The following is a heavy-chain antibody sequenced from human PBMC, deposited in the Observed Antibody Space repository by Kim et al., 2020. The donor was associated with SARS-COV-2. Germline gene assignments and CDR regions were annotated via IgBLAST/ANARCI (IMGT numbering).Heavy chain of an antibody. J-gene: IGHJ4*02. Sequence: SVRGRFTISRDNAKNSLYLQMNSLRAEDTAVYYCATDYYDSSGSLRPFDYWGQGTLVTVSS. V-gene: IGHV3-21*01. CDR3: ATDYYDSSGSLRPFDY. D-gene: IGHD3-22*01.